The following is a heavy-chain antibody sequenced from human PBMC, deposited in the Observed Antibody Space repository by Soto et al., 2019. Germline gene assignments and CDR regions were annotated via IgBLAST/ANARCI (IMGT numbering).Heavy chain of an antibody. CDR2: IDHSGNT. Sequence: PSETLSLTCTVSGGFVASGSYYWTWIRQPPGKGLEWIGHIDHSGNTNYNPSLESRVSISVDTSRNQFSLKLRSVTAVDTAVYYCARYVRDVALLVFALDYWGQGALVTVSS. CDR3: ARYVRDVALLVFALDY. J-gene: IGHJ4*02. D-gene: IGHD3-10*02. V-gene: IGHV4-61*01. CDR1: GGFVASGSYY.